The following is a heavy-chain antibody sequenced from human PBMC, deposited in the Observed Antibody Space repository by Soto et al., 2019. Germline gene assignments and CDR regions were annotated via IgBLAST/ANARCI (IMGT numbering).Heavy chain of an antibody. V-gene: IGHV3-15*01. CDR2: IKSKPDGGTT. CDR3: TTGRRDYYGNSYMDL. Sequence: GRSLRLSCAVSGYAFEDAWMNWVSQAQGKGLEWVGRIKSKPDGGTTEYAAPVEGRFTISRDDSTSTLYLQMNSLRTEDTAVYYCTTGRRDYYGNSYMDLWGKGTTVTVSS. J-gene: IGHJ6*03. CDR1: GYAFEDAW. D-gene: IGHD3-22*01.